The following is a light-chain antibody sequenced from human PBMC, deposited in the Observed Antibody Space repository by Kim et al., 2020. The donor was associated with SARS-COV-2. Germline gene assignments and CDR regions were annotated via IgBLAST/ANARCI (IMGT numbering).Light chain of an antibody. V-gene: IGLV3-21*04. CDR1: NIGSKS. CDR3: QVWDSGVV. J-gene: IGLJ2*01. Sequence: SYELTQPPSVSVAPGKTARITCGGNNIGSKSVHWYQQKPGQAPVLVIYYDSDRPSGIPERFSGSNSGNTATLTISRVEAGDEAAYYCQVWDSGVVFG. CDR2: YDS.